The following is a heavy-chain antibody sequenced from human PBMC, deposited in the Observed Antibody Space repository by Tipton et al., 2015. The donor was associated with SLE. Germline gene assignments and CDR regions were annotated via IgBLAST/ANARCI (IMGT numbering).Heavy chain of an antibody. J-gene: IGHJ6*02. CDR1: GGSISSHY. CDR2: IYSSGST. Sequence: TLSLTCTVSGGSISSHYWSWIRQPPGKGLEWIGYIYSSGSTNYNPSLKSRVTMSVDTSKNQFSLKLSSVTAADTAVYYCARDTKGIAAAGYYYYYGMDVWGQGTTVTVSS. V-gene: IGHV4-59*11. D-gene: IGHD6-13*01. CDR3: ARDTKGIAAAGYYYYYGMDV.